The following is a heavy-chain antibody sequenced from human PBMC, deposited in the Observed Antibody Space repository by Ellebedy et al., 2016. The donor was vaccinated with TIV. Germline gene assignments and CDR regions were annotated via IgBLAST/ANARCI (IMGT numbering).Heavy chain of an antibody. CDR2: VYHFENT. D-gene: IGHD6-13*01. J-gene: IGHJ4*02. CDR3: ARSGFSTFDFDY. CDR1: GGSISGYY. V-gene: IGHV4-38-2*02. Sequence: SETLSLTCTVSGGSISGYYWSWIRQPPGKGLEWIGSVYHFENTDYNYYNPSLKSRVTVSGDTSNNHFSLNLTSVTAADTAVYYCARSGFSTFDFDYWGQGSQVTVSS.